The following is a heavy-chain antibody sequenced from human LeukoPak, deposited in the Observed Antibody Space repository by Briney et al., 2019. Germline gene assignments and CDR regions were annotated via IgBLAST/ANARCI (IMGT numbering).Heavy chain of an antibody. D-gene: IGHD6-6*01. Sequence: ASVKVSCKASGYTFTSYGISWVRQAPGQGLEWMGWINPNSGGTNYAQKFQGRVTMTRDTSISTAYMELSRLRSDDTAVYYCAREVVARPGNYYYYGMDVWGQGTTVTVPS. V-gene: IGHV1-2*02. CDR3: AREVVARPGNYYYYGMDV. CDR2: INPNSGGT. J-gene: IGHJ6*02. CDR1: GYTFTSYG.